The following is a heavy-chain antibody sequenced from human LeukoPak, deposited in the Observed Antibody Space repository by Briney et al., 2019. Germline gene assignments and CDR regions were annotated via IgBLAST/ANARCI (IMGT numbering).Heavy chain of an antibody. CDR1: GFTFSSYG. Sequence: QPGRSLRLSCAASGFTFSSYGMHWVRQAPGKGLEWVAVIWYDGSNKYYADSVKGRFTISRDNSKNTLHLQMNSLRAEDTAVYYCATCETSRDYWGQGTLVTVSS. J-gene: IGHJ4*02. V-gene: IGHV3-33*01. CDR2: IWYDGSNK. CDR3: ATCETSRDY.